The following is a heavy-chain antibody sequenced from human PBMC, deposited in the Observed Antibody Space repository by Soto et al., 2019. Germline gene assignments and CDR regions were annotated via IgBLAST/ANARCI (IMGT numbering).Heavy chain of an antibody. V-gene: IGHV1-2*02. J-gene: IGHJ4*02. Sequence: ASVKVTCKASGYTFTAYYMHWVRQAPGQGLEWMGCINPDSGGTKYAQKFQGRVTMTRDTSITTAYLDLSSLRSDDTAVYYCARALSFGSGTFDYWGKGTLVTVSS. CDR2: INPDSGGT. CDR1: GYTFTAYY. D-gene: IGHD1-26*01. CDR3: ARALSFGSGTFDY.